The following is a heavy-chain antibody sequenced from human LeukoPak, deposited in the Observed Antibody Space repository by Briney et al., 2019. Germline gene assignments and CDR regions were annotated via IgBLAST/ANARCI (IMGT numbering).Heavy chain of an antibody. CDR3: AKRAPYCSGGSCYSGFDY. V-gene: IGHV3-23*01. J-gene: IGHJ4*02. D-gene: IGHD2-15*01. CDR1: GFTFSSYA. Sequence: GGSLRLSCAASGFTFSSYAMSWVRQASGKGLEWVSAISGSGGSTYYADSVKGRFTISRDNSKNTLYLQMNSLRAEDTAVYYCAKRAPYCSGGSCYSGFDYWGQGTLVTVSS. CDR2: ISGSGGST.